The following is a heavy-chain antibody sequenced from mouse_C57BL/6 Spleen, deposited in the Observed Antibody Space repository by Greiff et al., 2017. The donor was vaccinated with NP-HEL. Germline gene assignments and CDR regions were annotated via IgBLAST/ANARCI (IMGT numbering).Heavy chain of an antibody. Sequence: QVQLQQSGAELVMPGASVKLSCKASGYTFTSYWMHWVKQRPGQGLEWIGEIDPSDSYTNYNQKFKGKSTLTVDKSSSTAYMQLSSLTSEDSAVYYCARRSNLYYFDYWGQGTTLTVSS. D-gene: IGHD2-5*01. CDR3: ARRSNLYYFDY. CDR2: IDPSDSYT. J-gene: IGHJ2*01. CDR1: GYTFTSYW. V-gene: IGHV1-69*01.